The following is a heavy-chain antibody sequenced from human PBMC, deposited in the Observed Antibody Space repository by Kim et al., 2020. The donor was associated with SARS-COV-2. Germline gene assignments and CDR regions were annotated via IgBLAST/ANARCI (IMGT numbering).Heavy chain of an antibody. J-gene: IGHJ4*02. CDR3: ATYSGYDPVLDY. V-gene: IGHV4-39*07. Sequence: YNPSLKSRVTISVDTSKNQVSLKLSSVTAADTAVYYCATYSGYDPVLDYWGQGTLVTVSS. D-gene: IGHD5-12*01.